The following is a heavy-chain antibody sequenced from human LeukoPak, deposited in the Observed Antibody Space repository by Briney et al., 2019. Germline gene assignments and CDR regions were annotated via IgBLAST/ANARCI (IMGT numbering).Heavy chain of an antibody. D-gene: IGHD5-12*01. CDR3: ARPKKIGVATITYGGGAFDI. J-gene: IGHJ3*02. Sequence: SSQTLSLTCTVSGGYISSGPFFWSWVRQPAGKGLEWIGRVSPSGSTNYNPSLKSRVTMSVDMSKNHFSLRLSSVTAADTAVYYCARPKKIGVATITYGGGAFDIWGQGTMVTVSS. V-gene: IGHV4-61*02. CDR2: VSPSGST. CDR1: GGYISSGPFF.